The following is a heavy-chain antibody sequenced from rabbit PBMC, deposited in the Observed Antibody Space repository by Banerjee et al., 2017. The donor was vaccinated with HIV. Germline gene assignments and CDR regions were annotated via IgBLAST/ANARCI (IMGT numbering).Heavy chain of an antibody. CDR3: ARNNGGYGTYAYATTNL. Sequence: QEQLVESGGGLVQPEGSLTLTCKASGFDFSSSYWICWVRQAPGKGLEWIACIYTGSTGTTYYATWAKGRFTISKTSSTTVTLQMTSLTAADTATYFCARNNGGYGTYAYATTNLWGQGTLVTVS. CDR1: GFDFSSSYW. D-gene: IGHD6-1*01. CDR2: IYTGSTGTT. J-gene: IGHJ4*01. V-gene: IGHV1S45*01.